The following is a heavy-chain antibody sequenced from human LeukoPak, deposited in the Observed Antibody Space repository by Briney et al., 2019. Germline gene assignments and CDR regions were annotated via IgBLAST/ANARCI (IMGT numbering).Heavy chain of an antibody. CDR3: AAHSSGRSGWFDP. D-gene: IGHD6-19*01. J-gene: IGHJ5*02. CDR1: GGSISSSSCY. V-gene: IGHV4-39*01. CDR2: IYYSGSI. Sequence: SETLSLTCTVSGGSISSSSCYWGWIRQPPGKGLEGIGSIYYSGSIYYNPSLKSRVTISVDTSKNQFSLKLTSVTAADTPVYYRAAHSSGRSGWFDPWGQGTLVTVSS.